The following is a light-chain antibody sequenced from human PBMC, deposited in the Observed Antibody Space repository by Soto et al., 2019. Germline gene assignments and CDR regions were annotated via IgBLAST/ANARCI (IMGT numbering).Light chain of an antibody. CDR3: QQYGSSPT. V-gene: IGKV3-20*01. Sequence: VVGQSPATLSVSSGEGATLSCRASQGIGDTLAWYQHKPGQTPRLLIYDTSTRATGVPARFSGIGSGTDFTLTISRLEPEDFAVCYCQQYGSSPTFGQGTRLEIK. CDR1: QGIGDT. CDR2: DTS. J-gene: IGKJ5*01.